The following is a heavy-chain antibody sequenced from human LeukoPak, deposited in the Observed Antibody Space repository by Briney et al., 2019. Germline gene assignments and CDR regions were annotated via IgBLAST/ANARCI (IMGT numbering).Heavy chain of an antibody. Sequence: SETLSLTCTVSGDSISSSSYYWGWLRQPPGKELEWIGSIYCSGSTYYNPSLNSRVTISVDTSKNQFSLKLSSVTAADTAVYYCARDYLGGNPDAFDIWGQGTMVTVSS. CDR3: ARDYLGGNPDAFDI. J-gene: IGHJ3*02. CDR1: GDSISSSSYY. CDR2: IYCSGST. D-gene: IGHD4-23*01. V-gene: IGHV4-39*07.